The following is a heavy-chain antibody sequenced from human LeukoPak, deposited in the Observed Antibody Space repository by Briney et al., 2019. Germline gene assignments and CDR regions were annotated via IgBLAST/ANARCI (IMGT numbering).Heavy chain of an antibody. J-gene: IGHJ4*02. V-gene: IGHV3-23*01. D-gene: IGHD3-22*01. Sequence: GGTLRLSCAASGFTFSSYGMSWVRQAPGKGLEWVSAISGSGGSTYYADSVKGRFTISRDNSKNTLYLQMNSLRAEDTAVYYCAKDRSAGAAGYYDSSGYYGYWGQGTLVTVSS. CDR2: ISGSGGST. CDR1: GFTFSSYG. CDR3: AKDRSAGAAGYYDSSGYYGY.